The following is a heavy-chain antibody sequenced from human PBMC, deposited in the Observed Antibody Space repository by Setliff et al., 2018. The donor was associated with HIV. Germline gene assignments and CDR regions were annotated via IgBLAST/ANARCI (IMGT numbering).Heavy chain of an antibody. CDR2: IYYSGSI. Sequence: SQTLSLTCVVSGYSISSNDWWGWIRQSPGKGLEWIGYIYYSGSIYYNPSLKSRVTMSVDTSKNQFSLKLSSVTAVDTAVYYCAKKGNGDYHFDYWGQGTLVTVSS. J-gene: IGHJ4*02. V-gene: IGHV4-28*02. CDR1: GYSISSNDW. D-gene: IGHD4-17*01. CDR3: AKKGNGDYHFDY.